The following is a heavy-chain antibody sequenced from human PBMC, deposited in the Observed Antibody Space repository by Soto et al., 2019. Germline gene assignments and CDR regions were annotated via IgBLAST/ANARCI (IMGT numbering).Heavy chain of an antibody. J-gene: IGHJ4*02. Sequence: QVQLVQSGAEVKKPGSSVKVSCKASGGTFSSYAISWVRQAPGQGREWTGGIIPIFGTANYAKKFQGRVTLTADESTSTAYMELSSLRSEDTAVYYCARGLSDYGDYWAHYWGQGTLVTVSS. D-gene: IGHD4-17*01. V-gene: IGHV1-69*12. CDR1: GGTFSSYA. CDR3: ARGLSDYGDYWAHY. CDR2: IIPIFGTA.